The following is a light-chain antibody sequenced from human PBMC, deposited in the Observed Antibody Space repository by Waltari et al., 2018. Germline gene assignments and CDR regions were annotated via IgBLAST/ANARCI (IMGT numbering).Light chain of an antibody. V-gene: IGKV3-11*01. CDR2: DAS. J-gene: IGKJ5*01. CDR3: QQRSNWPAIT. Sequence: EIVLPQSPATLSLSPGERPTLSCRARQSVSSYLAWYQQKPGQAPRLLIYDASNRATGIPARCSGSGSGTDFTLTISSLEPEDFAVYYCQQRSNWPAITFGQGTRLEIK. CDR1: QSVSSY.